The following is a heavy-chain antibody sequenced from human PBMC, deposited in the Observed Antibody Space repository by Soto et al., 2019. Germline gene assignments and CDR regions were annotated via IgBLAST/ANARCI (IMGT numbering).Heavy chain of an antibody. CDR3: AGMILGNRDY. J-gene: IGHJ4*02. D-gene: IGHD3-22*01. Sequence: PGGSLRLSCAASGFTFSSYSMNWVRQAPGKGLEWVANIKEDGSETHYVDSVKGRFTISRDNAKNWLYLQMTSLRAEDTGIYYCAGMILGNRDYWGLGTLVTVSS. CDR2: IKEDGSET. CDR1: GFTFSSYS. V-gene: IGHV3-7*05.